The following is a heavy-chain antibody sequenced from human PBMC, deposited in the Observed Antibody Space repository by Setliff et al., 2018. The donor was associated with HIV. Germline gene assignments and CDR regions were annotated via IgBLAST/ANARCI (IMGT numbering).Heavy chain of an antibody. CDR3: ARLAKLGPSLSYFGMDV. V-gene: IGHV4-38-2*02. Sequence: PSETLSLTCTVSGYSISSDYYWGWIRQSPGKGLEWIGSIYHSGSTYYNPSLKSRVTISVDTSKNQFSLDLNSVTAADTAVYYCARLAKLGPSLSYFGMDVWGQGTTVTVSS. CDR2: IYHSGST. CDR1: GYSISSDYY. D-gene: IGHD7-27*01. J-gene: IGHJ6*02.